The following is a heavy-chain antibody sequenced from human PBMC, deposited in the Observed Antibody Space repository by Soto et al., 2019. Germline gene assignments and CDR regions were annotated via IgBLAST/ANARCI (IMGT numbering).Heavy chain of an antibody. V-gene: IGHV3-30*18. Sequence: QVQLVESGGGVVQPGRSLRLSCAASGFTFSSYGMHWVRQARGKGLEWVAVISYDGSNKYYADSVKGRFTISRDNSKNTLYLQMNSLRAEDTAVYYCAKVGVDYGDLVYYYYYGMDVWGQGTTVTVSS. CDR1: GFTFSSYG. J-gene: IGHJ6*02. D-gene: IGHD4-17*01. CDR3: AKVGVDYGDLVYYYYYGMDV. CDR2: ISYDGSNK.